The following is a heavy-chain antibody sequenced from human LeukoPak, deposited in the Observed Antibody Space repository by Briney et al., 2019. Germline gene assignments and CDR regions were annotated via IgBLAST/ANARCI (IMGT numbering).Heavy chain of an antibody. Sequence: SGGSLRLSCVASGFIFSHYGMHWVRQAPGKGLEWVAVIWSDGSNRFYAGSVKGRFTISRDNTKNSLYLQMNSLRVEDTAVYYCARDNTNLDYWGQGALVTVSS. CDR1: GFIFSHYG. CDR2: IWSDGSNR. J-gene: IGHJ4*02. V-gene: IGHV3-33*01. D-gene: IGHD1-14*01. CDR3: ARDNTNLDY.